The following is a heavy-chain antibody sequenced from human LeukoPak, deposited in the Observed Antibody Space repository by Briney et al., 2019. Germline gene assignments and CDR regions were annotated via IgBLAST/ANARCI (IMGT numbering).Heavy chain of an antibody. D-gene: IGHD2-15*01. V-gene: IGHV4-34*01. CDR2: INHSGST. J-gene: IGHJ4*02. Sequence: PSETLSLTCAVYGGSFSGYYWSGIRQSPGKGLEWIGEINHSGSTNYNPSLKSRVTISVDTSKNQFSLKLRSVTAADTAVYYCARPKKYCSGGSCYFDYWGQGTLVTVSS. CDR3: ARPKKYCSGGSCYFDY. CDR1: GGSFSGYY.